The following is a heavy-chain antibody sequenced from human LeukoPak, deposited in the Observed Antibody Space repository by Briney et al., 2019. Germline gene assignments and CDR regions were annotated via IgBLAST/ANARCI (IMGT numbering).Heavy chain of an antibody. V-gene: IGHV1-18*01. J-gene: IGHJ5*02. D-gene: IGHD3-9*01. CDR1: GYTFTSYG. CDR2: ISAYNGNT. Sequence: GASVKVSCKASGYTFTSYGISWVRQAPGQGLEWMGWISAYNGNTNYAQKLQGRVTMTTDTSTSTAYMERRSLRSDDTAVYYCARDWLRYFDWLPTSNWFDPWGQGTLVTVSS. CDR3: ARDWLRYFDWLPTSNWFDP.